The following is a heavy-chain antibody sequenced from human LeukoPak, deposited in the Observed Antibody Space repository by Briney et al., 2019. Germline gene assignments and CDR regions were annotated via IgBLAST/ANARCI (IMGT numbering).Heavy chain of an antibody. Sequence: PGGSLRLSCAASGFTFSSYAMSWVRQAPGKGLEWVSAISGSGGSTYYADSVKGRFTISRDNSKNTLYLQMNSLRAEDTAVYYCAKSPADNWNYLFLYYFDYWGQGTLVTVSS. CDR2: ISGSGGST. J-gene: IGHJ4*02. CDR1: GFTFSSYA. D-gene: IGHD1-7*01. V-gene: IGHV3-23*01. CDR3: AKSPADNWNYLFLYYFDY.